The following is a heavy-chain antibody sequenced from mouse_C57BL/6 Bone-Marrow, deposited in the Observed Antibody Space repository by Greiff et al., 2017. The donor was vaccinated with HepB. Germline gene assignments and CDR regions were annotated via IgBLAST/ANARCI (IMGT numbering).Heavy chain of an antibody. CDR1: GYTFTDYY. CDR3: ARTDYDGSRENFDY. V-gene: IGHV1-76*01. Sequence: QVQLKESGAELVRPGASVKLSCKASGYTFTDYYINWVKQRPGQGLEWIARIYPGSGNTYYNEKFKGKATLTAEKSSSTAYMQLSSLTSEDSAVYFCARTDYDGSRENFDYWGQGTTLTVSS. J-gene: IGHJ2*01. CDR2: IYPGSGNT. D-gene: IGHD1-1*01.